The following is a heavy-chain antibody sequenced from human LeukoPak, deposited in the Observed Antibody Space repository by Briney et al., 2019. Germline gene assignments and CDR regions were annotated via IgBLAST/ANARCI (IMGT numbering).Heavy chain of an antibody. CDR2: IYYSGST. CDR1: GGSISGYY. D-gene: IGHD4-23*01. V-gene: IGHV4-59*01. Sequence: SETLSLTCTVSGGSISGYYYNWIRQPPGKGLEWIGYIYYSGSTNYNPSLKSRVTISLDTSKNQFSLKLSSLCITVRAVNNCARSVVTLYWYFDLWGRGTLVTVSS. J-gene: IGHJ2*01. CDR3: ARSVVTLYWYFDL.